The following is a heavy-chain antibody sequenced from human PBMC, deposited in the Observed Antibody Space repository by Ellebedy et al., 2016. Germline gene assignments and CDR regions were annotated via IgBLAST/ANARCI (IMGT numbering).Heavy chain of an antibody. CDR1: GGSISSYY. CDR2: IYSSGNT. J-gene: IGHJ3*02. Sequence: SETLSLXCTVSGGSISSYYWSWIRQPPGKGLEWIGYIYSSGNTNYNPSLKSRVTISVDMSKNQFSLKLSSVTAADTAVYYCARGPLSLPGTIWGQGTTVTVSS. V-gene: IGHV4-59*12. D-gene: IGHD3-3*02. CDR3: ARGPLSLPGTI.